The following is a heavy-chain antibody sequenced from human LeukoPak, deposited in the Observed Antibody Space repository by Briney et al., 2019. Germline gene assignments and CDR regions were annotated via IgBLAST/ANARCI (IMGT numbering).Heavy chain of an antibody. Sequence: SETLSLTCTVSGGSISSSSYYWGWIRQPPGKGLEWIGNIYYSGSTYYNPSLKSRVTISVDTSKNQFSLKLSSVTAADTAVYYCARHITIFGVVIPNYYMDVWGKGTTVTVPS. J-gene: IGHJ6*03. CDR1: GGSISSSSYY. D-gene: IGHD3-3*01. V-gene: IGHV4-39*01. CDR3: ARHITIFGVVIPNYYMDV. CDR2: IYYSGST.